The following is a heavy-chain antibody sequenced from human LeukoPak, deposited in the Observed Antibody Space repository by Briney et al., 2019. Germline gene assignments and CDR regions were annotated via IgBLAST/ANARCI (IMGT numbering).Heavy chain of an antibody. D-gene: IGHD2-2*01. CDR3: AKATEDIVVVPAAMRGYYYYMDV. CDR1: GFTFDDYA. V-gene: IGHV3-9*01. Sequence: PGRSLRLSCAASGFTFDDYAMHWARQAPGKGLEWVSGISWNSGRIGYADSVTGRLTISRDNAKNSLYLQMNSLRAEDTALYYCAKATEDIVVVPAAMRGYYYYMDVWGKGTTVTVSS. CDR2: ISWNSGRI. J-gene: IGHJ6*03.